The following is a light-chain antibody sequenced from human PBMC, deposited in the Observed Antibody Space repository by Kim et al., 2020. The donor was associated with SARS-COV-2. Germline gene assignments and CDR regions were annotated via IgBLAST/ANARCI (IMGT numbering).Light chain of an antibody. CDR2: EDT. CDR1: SGNIADNY. J-gene: IGLJ2*01. CDR3: QSYDISNVI. Sequence: ITISSTRTSGNIADNYEQWYQQRPGSAPTIVIYEDTERPSGVPDRFSGSIDTSSSSASLTISGLKTEDEADYYCQSYDISNVIFGGGTQLTVL. V-gene: IGLV6-57*03.